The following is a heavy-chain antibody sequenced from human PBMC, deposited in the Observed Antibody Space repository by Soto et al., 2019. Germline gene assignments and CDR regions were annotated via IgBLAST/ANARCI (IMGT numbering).Heavy chain of an antibody. CDR2: IYYSGST. CDR3: ARTIAAPSVYYYYYMDV. CDR1: GGSISSYY. D-gene: IGHD6-6*01. Sequence: PSETLSLTCTVSGGSISSYYWSWIRQPPGKGLEWIGYIYYSGSTNYNPSLKSRVTISVDTSKIQFSLKLSSVTAADTAVFYCARTIAAPSVYYYYYMDVWGKGTTVTVSS. J-gene: IGHJ6*03. V-gene: IGHV4-59*01.